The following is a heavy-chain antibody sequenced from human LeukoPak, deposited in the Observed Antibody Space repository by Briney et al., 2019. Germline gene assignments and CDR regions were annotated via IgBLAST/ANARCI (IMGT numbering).Heavy chain of an antibody. D-gene: IGHD6-19*01. CDR1: GYTFTSYG. Sequence: ASVKVSCKASGYTFTSYGISWVRQAPGQGLEWMGIINPSGGSTSYAQKFQGRVTMTRDTSTSTVYMELSSLRSEDTAVYYCARDREQWLALDYWGQGTLVTVSS. CDR3: ARDREQWLALDY. J-gene: IGHJ4*02. V-gene: IGHV1-46*01. CDR2: INPSGGST.